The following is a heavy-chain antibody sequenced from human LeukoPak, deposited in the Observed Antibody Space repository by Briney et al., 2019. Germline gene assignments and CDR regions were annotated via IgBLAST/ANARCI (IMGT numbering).Heavy chain of an antibody. Sequence: PGGSLRLSCAASGFTFSSYWMHWVRQAPGKGLVWVSRINSDGGSTSYADSVKGRFTISRDNAKNTLYLQMNSLRAEDTAVYYCATLGGVPAALDAFDIWGQGTMVTVSS. V-gene: IGHV3-74*01. D-gene: IGHD2-2*01. CDR2: INSDGGST. CDR3: ATLGGVPAALDAFDI. CDR1: GFTFSSYW. J-gene: IGHJ3*02.